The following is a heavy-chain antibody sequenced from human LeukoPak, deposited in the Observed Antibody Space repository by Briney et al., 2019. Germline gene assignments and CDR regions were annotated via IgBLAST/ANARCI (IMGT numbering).Heavy chain of an antibody. D-gene: IGHD3-22*01. CDR3: AREGMGDSSGYYSSFDY. J-gene: IGHJ4*02. CDR1: GGSISSYH. V-gene: IGHV4-59*01. Sequence: SETLSLTCTVSGGSISSYHWSWIRQPPGKGLEWIGYIYYSGSTNYNPSLKSRVTISVDTSKNQFSLKLSSVTAADTAVYYCAREGMGDSSGYYSSFDYWGQGTLVTVSS. CDR2: IYYSGST.